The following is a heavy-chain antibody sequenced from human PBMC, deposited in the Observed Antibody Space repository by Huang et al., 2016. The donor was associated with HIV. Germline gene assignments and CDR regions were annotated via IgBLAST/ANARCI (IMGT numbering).Heavy chain of an antibody. CDR3: ARDSRNAFDI. V-gene: IGHV3-7*01. Sequence: EVQLVESGGGLVQPGGSLRLSCAASGFTFSTSWMTWVRQAPGKGLEWVANIKQDGSEKDYLDSGKGRFTISRDNAKKSLYLRLSSLRAADTAFYYCARDSRNAFDIWGQGTMVTVS. CDR1: GFTFSTSW. CDR2: IKQDGSEK. J-gene: IGHJ3*02.